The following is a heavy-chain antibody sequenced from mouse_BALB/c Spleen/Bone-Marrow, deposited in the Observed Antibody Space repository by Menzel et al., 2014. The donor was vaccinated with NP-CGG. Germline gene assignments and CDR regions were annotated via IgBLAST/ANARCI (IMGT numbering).Heavy chain of an antibody. CDR3: DKNSYDIYYYAMDY. J-gene: IGHJ4*01. D-gene: IGHD2-3*01. CDR2: IWRGGST. V-gene: IGHV2-5*01. CDR1: GFSLSSYG. Sequence: VQGVESGPGLVQPSQSLSITCTVSGFSLSSYGVHWVRQSPGKGLEWLGVIWRGGSTDYNAAFMSRLSITKDNSKSQVFFKMNSLQADDTAIYYCDKNSYDIYYYAMDYWGQGTSVTVSS.